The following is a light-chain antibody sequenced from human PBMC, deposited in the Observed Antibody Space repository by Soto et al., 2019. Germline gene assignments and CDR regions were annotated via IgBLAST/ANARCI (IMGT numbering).Light chain of an antibody. J-gene: IGKJ2*01. CDR1: QSISSN. CDR3: QQYNNWPPYT. V-gene: IGKV3-15*01. CDR2: GAS. Sequence: EIVMTQSPATLSVSPGERATLSCRASQSISSNLAWYQQKNGQTPRLLIYGASTRAAGIPARFSGSGSGTEFTLTISSLQSEDFAVYYCQQYNNWPPYTFGQGTKLEIK.